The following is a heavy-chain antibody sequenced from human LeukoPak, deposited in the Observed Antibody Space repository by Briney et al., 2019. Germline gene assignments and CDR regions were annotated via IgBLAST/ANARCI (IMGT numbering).Heavy chain of an antibody. CDR2: FDPEDGET. Sequence: ASVKVSCKVSGYTLTELSMHWVRQAPGKGLEWMGGFDPEDGETIYAQKFQGRVTMTEDTSTDTAYMELSSLRSEDTAVYYCARVPYGDYAGMDWFDPWGQGTLVTVSS. CDR3: ARVPYGDYAGMDWFDP. CDR1: GYTLTELS. V-gene: IGHV1-24*01. J-gene: IGHJ5*02. D-gene: IGHD4-17*01.